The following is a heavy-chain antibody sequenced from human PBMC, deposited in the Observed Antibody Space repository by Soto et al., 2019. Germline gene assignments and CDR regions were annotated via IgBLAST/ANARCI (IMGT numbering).Heavy chain of an antibody. J-gene: IGHJ4*02. V-gene: IGHV1-18*01. Sequence: QVQLVQSGGEVKKPGASVKVSCKTSGYTFTTYGISWVRQAPGQGLEWVGWISAYSGKTHYAQKFPGKVTMTTDTATNTAYLERRSLRSDDTAVYYCARDPYLGDHQYWGQGTLVTVSS. CDR2: ISAYSGKT. D-gene: IGHD3-16*01. CDR1: GYTFTTYG. CDR3: ARDPYLGDHQY.